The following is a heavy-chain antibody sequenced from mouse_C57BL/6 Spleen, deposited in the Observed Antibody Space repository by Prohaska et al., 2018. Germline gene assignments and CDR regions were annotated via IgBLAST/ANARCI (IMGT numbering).Heavy chain of an antibody. CDR1: GFSFNTYA. V-gene: IGHV10-1*01. CDR3: VRGGTGTGFAY. Sequence: EVQLVESGGGLVQPKGSLKLSCAASGFSFNTYAMNWVRQAPGKGLEWVARIRSKSNNYATYYADSVKDRLTISRDDSESMLYLQMNNLKTEDTAMYYCVRGGTGTGFAYWGQGTLVTVSA. J-gene: IGHJ3*01. D-gene: IGHD4-1*01. CDR2: IRSKSNNYAT.